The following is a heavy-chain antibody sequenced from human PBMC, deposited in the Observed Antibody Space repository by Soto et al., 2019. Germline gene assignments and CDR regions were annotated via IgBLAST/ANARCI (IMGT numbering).Heavy chain of an antibody. Sequence: QTLSLTCAISGDSVPTNSPTWDWIWQSPSRGLEWLGRTYYRSKWYNDYAVSVKGRLTINPDTSNNQLSLQLNSVTPDDTALYYCARLLGNSWLDSWGQGTLVTLSS. CDR2: TYYRSKWYN. J-gene: IGHJ5*01. CDR3: ARLLGNSWLDS. CDR1: GDSVPTNSPT. D-gene: IGHD1-26*01. V-gene: IGHV6-1*01.